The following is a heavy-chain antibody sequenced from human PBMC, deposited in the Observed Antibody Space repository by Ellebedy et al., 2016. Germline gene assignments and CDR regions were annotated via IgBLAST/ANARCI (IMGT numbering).Heavy chain of an antibody. CDR2: MNPNSGKT. Sequence: ASVKVSXKASGYIFISYNLNWVRQATGQGLEWMGWMNPNSGKTGYAQKFQGRVTMTRDTSTDTAYMELSSLRSEDTAVYYCATHLPSHEWDPLRHHWGQGTLVTVSS. D-gene: IGHD1-26*01. CDR3: ATHLPSHEWDPLRHH. J-gene: IGHJ5*02. V-gene: IGHV1-8*01. CDR1: GYIFISYN.